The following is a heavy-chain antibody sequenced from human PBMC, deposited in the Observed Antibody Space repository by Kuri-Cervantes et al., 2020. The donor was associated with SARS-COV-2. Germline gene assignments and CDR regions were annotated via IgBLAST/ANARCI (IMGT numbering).Heavy chain of an antibody. D-gene: IGHD5-24*01. CDR2: IIPTFVAP. J-gene: IGHJ4*02. CDR1: GGSFHIYS. V-gene: IGHV1-69*13. CDR3: VSRAVEGVDY. Sequence: SVKVSCKTSGGSFHIYSITWVRQAPGQGLEWMGGIIPTFVAPSYAQTFQGRVTITADDSTRTAYMELSSPRFEDTAIYYCVSRAVEGVDYWGQGTLVTVSS.